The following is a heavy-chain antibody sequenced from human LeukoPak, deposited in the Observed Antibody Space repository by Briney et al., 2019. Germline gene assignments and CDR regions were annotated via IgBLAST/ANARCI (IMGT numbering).Heavy chain of an antibody. Sequence: GESLKISCKGSGYSFTSYWIGWVRQMPGKGLEWMRIIYPGDSDTRYSPSFQGQVTISADKSISTAYLQWSSLKASDTAMYYCATRYCSSTSCSFPFDYWGQGTLVTVSS. J-gene: IGHJ4*02. CDR2: IYPGDSDT. CDR1: GYSFTSYW. D-gene: IGHD2-2*01. CDR3: ATRYCSSTSCSFPFDY. V-gene: IGHV5-51*01.